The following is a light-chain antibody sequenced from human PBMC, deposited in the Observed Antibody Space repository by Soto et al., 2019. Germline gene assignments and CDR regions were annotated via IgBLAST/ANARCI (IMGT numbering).Light chain of an antibody. Sequence: EIVLTQSPGTLSLSPGERATLSCRASQSVGSSYLAWYQQKPGQAPRLLIYGASSRATGIPDRFSGSGSGTDFTLTISRLEPEDFAVYYCQQYDSSPWTFGQGPRWKSN. CDR2: GAS. J-gene: IGKJ1*01. V-gene: IGKV3-20*01. CDR3: QQYDSSPWT. CDR1: QSVGSSY.